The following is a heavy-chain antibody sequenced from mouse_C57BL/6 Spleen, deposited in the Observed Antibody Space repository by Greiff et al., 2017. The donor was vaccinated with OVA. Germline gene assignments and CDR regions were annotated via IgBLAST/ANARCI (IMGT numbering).Heavy chain of an antibody. D-gene: IGHD1-1*01. V-gene: IGHV1-4*01. CDR3: AREGIFTTVVDY. Sequence: VHLVESGAELARPGASVKMSCKASGYTFTSYTMHWVKQRPGQGLEWIGYINPSSGYTKYNQKFKDKATLTADKSSSTAYMQLSSLTSEDSAVYYCAREGIFTTVVDYWGQGTTLTVSS. CDR2: INPSSGYT. J-gene: IGHJ2*01. CDR1: GYTFTSYT.